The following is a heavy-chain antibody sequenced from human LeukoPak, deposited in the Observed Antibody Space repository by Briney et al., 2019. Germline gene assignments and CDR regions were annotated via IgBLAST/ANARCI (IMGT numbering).Heavy chain of an antibody. CDR1: GFTFSSYW. CDR3: ARDNSYGPTIYFDY. J-gene: IGHJ4*02. D-gene: IGHD5-18*01. CDR2: IKQDGSEK. Sequence: PGGSLRLSCEGSGFTFSSYWMSWVRQAPGKGLEWVANIKQDGSEKYYVDSVKGRFTISRDNAKNSLYLQMNSLRAEDTAVYYCARDNSYGPTIYFDYWGQGTLVTVSS. V-gene: IGHV3-7*01.